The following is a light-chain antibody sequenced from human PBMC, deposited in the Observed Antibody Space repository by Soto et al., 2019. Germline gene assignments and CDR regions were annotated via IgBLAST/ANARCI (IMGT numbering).Light chain of an antibody. V-gene: IGKV3-15*01. CDR2: GAS. Sequence: EIVMTQSPATLSVSPGERATLSCRASQSVSSNLAWYQQKPGQAPRLLIYGASTRATGIPARFSGSGSGTEFSLTISSLQSEDFAVYYCQQYSDWPPTFGQGTKVDI. J-gene: IGKJ1*01. CDR3: QQYSDWPPT. CDR1: QSVSSN.